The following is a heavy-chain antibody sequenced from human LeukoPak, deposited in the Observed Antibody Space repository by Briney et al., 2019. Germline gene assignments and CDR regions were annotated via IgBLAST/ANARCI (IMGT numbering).Heavy chain of an antibody. CDR2: ISYSGST. V-gene: IGHV4-31*03. Sequence: SETLSLTCNVSGGSISSGGDYWNWIRQNPGKGLEWIGYISYSGSTYYNPSLKSRVTISVETSKNQFSQKLRSATAADTAVYYCARGLYSIVEYWGQGTLVTVSS. J-gene: IGHJ4*02. CDR1: GGSISSGGDY. CDR3: ARGLYSIVEY. D-gene: IGHD6-6*01.